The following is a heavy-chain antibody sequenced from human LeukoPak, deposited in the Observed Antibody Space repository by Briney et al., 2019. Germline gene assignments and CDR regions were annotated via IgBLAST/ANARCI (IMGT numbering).Heavy chain of an antibody. CDR2: IIPIFGTA. CDR1: GGTFSSYA. J-gene: IGHJ4*02. CDR3: AKDAPVNIVVVPAANS. Sequence: SVKVSCKASGGTFSSYAISWVRQAPGQGLEWMGRIIPIFGTANYAQKFQGRVTITTDESTSTAYMELSSLRSEDTAVYYCAKDAPVNIVVVPAANSWGQGTLVTVSS. D-gene: IGHD2-2*01. V-gene: IGHV1-69*05.